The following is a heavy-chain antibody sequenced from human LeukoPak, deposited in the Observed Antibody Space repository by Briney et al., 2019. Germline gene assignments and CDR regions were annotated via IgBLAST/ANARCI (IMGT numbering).Heavy chain of an antibody. CDR3: ARFEVYYDFWSGIDY. D-gene: IGHD3-3*01. V-gene: IGHV1-69*13. CDR1: GYTFTSYG. Sequence: GASVKVSCKASGYTFTSYGISWVRQAPGQGLEWMGGIIPIFSTANYAQKFQGRVTITADESTSTAYMELSSLRSEDTAVYYCARFEVYYDFWSGIDYWGQGTLVTVSS. J-gene: IGHJ4*02. CDR2: IIPIFSTA.